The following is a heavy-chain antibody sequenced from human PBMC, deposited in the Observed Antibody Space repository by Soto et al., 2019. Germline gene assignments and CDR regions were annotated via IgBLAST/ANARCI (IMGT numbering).Heavy chain of an antibody. CDR2: IYSGGST. V-gene: IGHV3-66*01. D-gene: IGHD5-12*01. CDR1: GFTVSSNY. CDR3: AREASGYSGYRHAFDI. J-gene: IGHJ3*02. Sequence: GGSLRLSCAASGFTVSSNYMSWVRQAPGKGLEWVSVIYSGGSTYYADSVKGRFTISRDNSKNTLYLQMNSLRAEDTAVHYCAREASGYSGYRHAFDIWGQGTMATVSS.